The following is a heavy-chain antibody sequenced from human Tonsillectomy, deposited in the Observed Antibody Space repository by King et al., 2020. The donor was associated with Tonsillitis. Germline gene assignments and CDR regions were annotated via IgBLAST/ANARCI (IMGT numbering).Heavy chain of an antibody. V-gene: IGHV3-30*18. Sequence: VQLVESGGGVFQPGRSLRLSCAASGFTFSSYGMHWVRQAPGKGLEWVAVISFDGSNENFAASVKGRFTISRDNSKNTLNLQMNSLRSEDTAVYYCAKDLHYYDGSAYYYGRVDYWGQGTLVTVSS. J-gene: IGHJ4*02. CDR3: AKDLHYYDGSAYYYGRVDY. CDR2: ISFDGSNE. CDR1: GFTFSSYG. D-gene: IGHD3-22*01.